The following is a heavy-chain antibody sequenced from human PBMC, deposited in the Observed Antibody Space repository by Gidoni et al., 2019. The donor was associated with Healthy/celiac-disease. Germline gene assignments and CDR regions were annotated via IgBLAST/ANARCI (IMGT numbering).Heavy chain of an antibody. V-gene: IGHV4-38-2*02. Sequence: RQPPGKGLEWIGSIYHSGGTYYNPSLKSRVTISVDTSKNQFSLKLSSVTAADTAVYYCSRGVWGYYYYYYMDVWGKGTTVTVSS. CDR3: SRGVWGYYYYYYMDV. CDR2: IYHSGGT. D-gene: IGHD7-27*01. J-gene: IGHJ6*03.